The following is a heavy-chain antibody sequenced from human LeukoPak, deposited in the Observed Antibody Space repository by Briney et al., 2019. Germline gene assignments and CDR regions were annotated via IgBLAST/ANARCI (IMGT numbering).Heavy chain of an antibody. J-gene: IGHJ4*02. D-gene: IGHD2-2*01. CDR1: GFTFSSYS. CDR3: ARGYYARLDY. CDR2: ISSSSTI. V-gene: IGHV3-48*01. Sequence: PGGSLRLSCAASGFTFSSYSMNWVRQAPGKGLEWVSYISSSSTIYYADSVKGRFTISRDNAKSSLYLQMNSLRAEDTAVYYCARGYYARLDYWGQGTLVTVPS.